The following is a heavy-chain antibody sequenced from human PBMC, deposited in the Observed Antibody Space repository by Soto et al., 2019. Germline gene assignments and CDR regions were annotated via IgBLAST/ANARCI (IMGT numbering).Heavy chain of an antibody. D-gene: IGHD5-12*01. V-gene: IGHV1-46*01. CDR2: INPRGGVT. J-gene: IGHJ4*02. CDR1: GYVFSDYY. Sequence: QVQLVQSGAEVKKPGASIKVSCKASGYVFSDYYIHWFRQAPGHGLEWVAVINPRGGVTRYAQKFQGRLAVTSDTSTSTVYMQLSSMRSDDTAVFYCGKSDGFDGGGASWGQGPLVTVSS. CDR3: GKSDGFDGGGAS.